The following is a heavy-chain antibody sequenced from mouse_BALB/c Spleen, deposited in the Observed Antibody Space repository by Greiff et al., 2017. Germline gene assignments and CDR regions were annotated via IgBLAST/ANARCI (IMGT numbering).Heavy chain of an antibody. CDR2: ILPGSGST. Sequence: LVESGAELMKPGASVKISCKATGYTFSSYWIEWVKQRPGHGLEWIGEILPGSGSTNYNEKFKGKATFTADTSSNTAYMQLSSLTSEDSAVYYCARGGYRYDGGAWFAYWGQGTLVTVSA. CDR1: GYTFSSYW. D-gene: IGHD2-14*01. CDR3: ARGGYRYDGGAWFAY. V-gene: IGHV1-9*01. J-gene: IGHJ3*01.